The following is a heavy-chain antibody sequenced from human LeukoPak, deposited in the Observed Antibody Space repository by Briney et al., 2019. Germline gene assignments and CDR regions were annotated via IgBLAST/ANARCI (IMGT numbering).Heavy chain of an antibody. Sequence: PGGSLRLSCAASGFTYSNYAMSWVRQAPGQGLEWVSAIHGSGHDTFYADAVKGRFTVSRDNSRNTLYLQMNSLRAEDTAVYYCARELYDYGGKGNDLWGRGTLVTVSS. V-gene: IGHV3-23*01. J-gene: IGHJ2*01. CDR1: GFTYSNYA. CDR2: IHGSGHDT. CDR3: ARELYDYGGKGNDL. D-gene: IGHD4-23*01.